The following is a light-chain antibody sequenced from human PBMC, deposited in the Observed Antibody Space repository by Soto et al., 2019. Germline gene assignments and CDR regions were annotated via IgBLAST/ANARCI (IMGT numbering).Light chain of an antibody. J-gene: IGKJ1*01. CDR3: QHYGSSLWT. CDR1: ESVSSN. CDR2: GAS. V-gene: IGKV3-20*01. Sequence: EIVMTQSPATLSVSPEERATLSCRASESVSSNLAWYQQKPGQAPRLLIYGASNRATGIPDRFSGSGSGTDFTLTISRLEPEDFAVYYCQHYGSSLWTFGQGTKVDI.